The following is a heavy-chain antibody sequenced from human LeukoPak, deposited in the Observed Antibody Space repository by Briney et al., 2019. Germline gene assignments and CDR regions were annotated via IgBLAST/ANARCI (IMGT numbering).Heavy chain of an antibody. CDR3: ARAGYSSSWYWGAFDI. CDR2: IYTSGST. Sequence: PSETLSLTRTVSGGSISSYYWSWIRQPAGKGLEWIGRIYTSGSTNYNPSLKSRVTISVDKSKNQFSLKLSSVTAADTAVYYCARAGYSSSWYWGAFDIWGQGTMVTVSS. D-gene: IGHD6-13*01. J-gene: IGHJ3*02. CDR1: GGSISSYY. V-gene: IGHV4-4*07.